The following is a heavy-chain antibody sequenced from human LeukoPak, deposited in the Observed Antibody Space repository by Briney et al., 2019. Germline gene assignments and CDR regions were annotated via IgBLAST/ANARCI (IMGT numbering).Heavy chain of an antibody. J-gene: IGHJ4*02. D-gene: IGHD6-6*01. CDR3: ARCGLAARPDTYFDY. CDR1: GGSISSYY. Sequence: PSETLSLTCTVSGGSISSYYWSWIRQPPGKGLEWIGYIYYSGSTNYNPSLKSRVTISVDTSKNQFSLKLSSVTAADTAVYYCARCGLAARPDTYFDYWGQGILVTVSS. CDR2: IYYSGST. V-gene: IGHV4-59*08.